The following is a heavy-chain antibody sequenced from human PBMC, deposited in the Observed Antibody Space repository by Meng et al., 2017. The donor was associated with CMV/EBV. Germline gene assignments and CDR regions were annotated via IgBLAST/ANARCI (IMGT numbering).Heavy chain of an antibody. Sequence: LRLSCTVSGGSISSYYWSWIRQPAGKGLEWIGRIYTSGSTNYNPSLKSRVTTSVDTSKNQFSLKLSSVTAADTAVYYCARGAIYCSGGSCYSGKSDYWGQGTLVTVSS. CDR1: GGSISSYY. V-gene: IGHV4-4*07. J-gene: IGHJ4*02. CDR2: IYTSGST. CDR3: ARGAIYCSGGSCYSGKSDY. D-gene: IGHD2-15*01.